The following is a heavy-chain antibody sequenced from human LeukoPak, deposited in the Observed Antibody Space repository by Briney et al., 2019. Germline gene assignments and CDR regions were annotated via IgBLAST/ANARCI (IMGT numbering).Heavy chain of an antibody. CDR2: IYCSGST. D-gene: IGHD1-26*01. Sequence: PSETLSLTCTVSGDSISGHYWSWIRQPPGKGLEWIGCIYCSGSTSYNPSLKSRVTISVDTSNNQFSLKLTSMTAADTAVYFCARERLIAGATVFDYWGQGTLVTVSS. J-gene: IGHJ4*02. CDR3: ARERLIAGATVFDY. V-gene: IGHV4-59*11. CDR1: GDSISGHY.